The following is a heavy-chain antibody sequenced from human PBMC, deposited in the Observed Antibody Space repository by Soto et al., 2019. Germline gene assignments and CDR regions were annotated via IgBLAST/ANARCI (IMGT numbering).Heavy chain of an antibody. Sequence: QVQLVQSGAEVKKPGSSVKVSCKASGGTFSSYAISWVRQAPGQGLEWMGGIIPIFGTANYAQKFQGRVTITADESTSTAYMELSSLRSEETAVYYCATLTTTYYHILTGNFEGFDYWGQGTLVTVSS. D-gene: IGHD3-9*01. V-gene: IGHV1-69*01. CDR3: ATLTTTYYHILTGNFEGFDY. CDR2: IIPIFGTA. CDR1: GGTFSSYA. J-gene: IGHJ4*02.